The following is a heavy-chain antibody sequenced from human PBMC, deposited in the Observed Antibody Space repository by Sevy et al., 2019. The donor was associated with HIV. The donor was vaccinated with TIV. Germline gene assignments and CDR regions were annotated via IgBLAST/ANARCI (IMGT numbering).Heavy chain of an antibody. Sequence: ASVKVSCKASGGTFSSYAISWVRQAPGQGLEWMGGIIPIFGTANYAQKFQGRVTITADESTSTAYMELSSLRSEDTAVYYCARDLSKSWKDYYDSSGYYRDDAFHIWGQGTMVTVSS. V-gene: IGHV1-69*13. CDR3: ARDLSKSWKDYYDSSGYYRDDAFHI. CDR2: IIPIFGTA. J-gene: IGHJ3*02. CDR1: GGTFSSYA. D-gene: IGHD3-22*01.